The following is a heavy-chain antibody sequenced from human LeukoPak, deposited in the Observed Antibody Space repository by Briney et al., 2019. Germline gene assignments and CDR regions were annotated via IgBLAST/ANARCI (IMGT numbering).Heavy chain of an antibody. J-gene: IGHJ3*02. D-gene: IGHD2-15*01. V-gene: IGHV4-4*07. CDR2: IYTSGST. CDR1: GGSISSYY. Sequence: PSETLSLTCTVSGGSISSYYWSWIRQPAGKGLEWIGRIYTSGSTSYNPSLKSRVTMSVDTSKNQFSLKLSSVTAADTVVYYCARWGVAATVDAFDIWGQGTMVTVSS. CDR3: ARWGVAATVDAFDI.